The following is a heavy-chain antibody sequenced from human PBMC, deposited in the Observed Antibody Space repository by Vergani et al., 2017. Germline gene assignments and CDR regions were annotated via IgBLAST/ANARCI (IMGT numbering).Heavy chain of an antibody. V-gene: IGHV3-15*01. CDR1: GFTFSNAW. CDR3: TTVSYCDSSGYYYFVY. Sequence: EVQLVESGGGLVKPGGSLRLSCAASGFTFSNAWMSWVRQAPGKGLEWVGRIKSKTDGGTTDYAAPVKGRFTISRDDSKNTLYLQMNSLKTEDTAVYYCTTVSYCDSSGYYYFVYWGQGTLVTVSS. D-gene: IGHD3-22*01. J-gene: IGHJ4*02. CDR2: IKSKTDGGTT.